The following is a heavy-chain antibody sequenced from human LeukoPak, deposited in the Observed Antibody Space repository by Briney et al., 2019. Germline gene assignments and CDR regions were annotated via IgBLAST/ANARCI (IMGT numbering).Heavy chain of an antibody. CDR2: IYSGGNT. Sequence: GGSLRLSCTASGFTFDSYAMSWVRQAPGKGLEWVSVIYSGGNTYYADSVKGRFIISRDNSKNTLYLQMNSLRAEDTAVYYCAGSGSYPYYFDYWGQGTLVTVSS. CDR1: GFTFDSYA. CDR3: AGSGSYPYYFDY. D-gene: IGHD3-10*01. V-gene: IGHV3-66*01. J-gene: IGHJ4*02.